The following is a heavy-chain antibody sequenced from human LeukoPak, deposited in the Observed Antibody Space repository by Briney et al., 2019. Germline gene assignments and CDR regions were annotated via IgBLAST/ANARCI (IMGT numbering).Heavy chain of an antibody. CDR3: ASRVAGDDAFDI. CDR1: GFTVSSNY. Sequence: GGSLRLSCAASGFTVSSNYMSWVRQAPGKGLEWVSVIYSGGSTYYADSVKGRFTISRDNSKNTLYLQMNSLRAEDTAVYYCASRVAGDDAFDIWGQGTMVTVSS. CDR2: IYSGGST. D-gene: IGHD6-19*01. V-gene: IGHV3-66*01. J-gene: IGHJ3*02.